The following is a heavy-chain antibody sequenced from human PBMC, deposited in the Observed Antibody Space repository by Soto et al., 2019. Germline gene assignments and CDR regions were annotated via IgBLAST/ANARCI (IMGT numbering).Heavy chain of an antibody. CDR3: ARLVVRGFYFDY. D-gene: IGHD3-10*01. V-gene: IGHV1-69*13. J-gene: IGHJ4*02. CDR1: GGTFSSYA. CDR2: IIPIFGTA. Sequence: SVKVSCKASGGTFSSYAISWVRQAPGQGLEWMGGIIPIFGTANYAQKFQGRVTITADESTSTAYMELSSLRSEDTAVYYCARLVVRGFYFDYWGQGTLVTVSS.